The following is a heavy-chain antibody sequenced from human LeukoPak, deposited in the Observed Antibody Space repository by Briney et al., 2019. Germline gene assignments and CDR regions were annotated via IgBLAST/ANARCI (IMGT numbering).Heavy chain of an antibody. Sequence: GGSLRLSCAASGFTFSSYGMHWVRQAPGKGLEWVAAILHDGTNEYYADSVKGRFTISRDNSKNTLYLQMNSLRAEDTAVYYCARFFWSGFGPRPGMDVWGQGTTVTVSS. D-gene: IGHD3-3*01. CDR2: ILHDGTNE. V-gene: IGHV3-30*03. CDR1: GFTFSSYG. CDR3: ARFFWSGFGPRPGMDV. J-gene: IGHJ6*02.